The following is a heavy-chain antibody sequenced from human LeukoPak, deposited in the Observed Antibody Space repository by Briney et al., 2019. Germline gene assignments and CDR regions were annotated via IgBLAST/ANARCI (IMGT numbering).Heavy chain of an antibody. Sequence: SVKVSCKASGGTFSSYAISWVRQAPGQGLEWMGGIIPIFGTANYAQKFQGRVTITADESTSTAYMELSSLRSEDTAVYYCARVGYIVVIPTAMPPPDYWGQGTLVTVSS. CDR3: ARVGYIVVIPTAMPPPDY. J-gene: IGHJ4*02. D-gene: IGHD2-2*01. CDR1: GGTFSSYA. V-gene: IGHV1-69*13. CDR2: IIPIFGTA.